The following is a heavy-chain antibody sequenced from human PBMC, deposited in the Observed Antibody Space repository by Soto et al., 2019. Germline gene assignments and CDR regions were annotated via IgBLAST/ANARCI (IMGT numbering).Heavy chain of an antibody. CDR2: IHYTGST. D-gene: IGHD5-12*01. CDR3: ARTRSDYAPNNWFDP. CDR1: GDSISNHY. Sequence: PSETLSLTCTVFGDSISNHYWSWIRQPPGNGLEWIGHIHYTGSTNYNPSLKSRVTISVDTSKNHFSLKLSSVTAADTAVYYCARTRSDYAPNNWFDPWGQGTLVTVSS. V-gene: IGHV4-59*11. J-gene: IGHJ5*02.